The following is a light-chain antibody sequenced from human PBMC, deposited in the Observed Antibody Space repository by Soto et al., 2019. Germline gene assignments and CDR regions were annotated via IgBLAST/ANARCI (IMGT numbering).Light chain of an antibody. CDR3: QQYGSSPRT. CDR1: QNVANY. Sequence: EIVLTQSPATLSLSPGERATLSCRASQNVANYLDWYQQKPGQAPRLLIYDASNRATGIPARFSGSGSGTDFTLTISRLEPEDFAVYYCQQYGSSPRTFGQGTKVDIK. J-gene: IGKJ1*01. CDR2: DAS. V-gene: IGKV3-20*01.